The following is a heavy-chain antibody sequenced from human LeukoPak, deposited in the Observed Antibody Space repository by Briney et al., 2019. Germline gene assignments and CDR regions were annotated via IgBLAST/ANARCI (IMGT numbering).Heavy chain of an antibody. D-gene: IGHD6-13*01. CDR2: INHSGST. CDR3: ARGRGARSSRWYNWFDP. Sequence: SETLSLTCAVYGGSFSAYYWSWIRQPPGKGLEWIGEINHSGSTNYNPSLKSRVTISIDTSKNQFSLEMSSVTAADTAVYYCARGRGARSSRWYNWFDPWGQGTLVTVSS. V-gene: IGHV4-34*01. J-gene: IGHJ5*02. CDR1: GGSFSAYY.